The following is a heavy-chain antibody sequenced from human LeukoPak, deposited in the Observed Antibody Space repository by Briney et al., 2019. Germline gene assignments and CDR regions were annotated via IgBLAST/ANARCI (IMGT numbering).Heavy chain of an antibody. D-gene: IGHD2-2*01. Sequence: SETLSLTCAVYGGSFSGYYWSWIRQPPGKGLEWIGELNHGGSTNYNLSLKSRVTISVDTSKNQFSLKLSSVTVADSAFYYCARVPGRPAAVFDYWGQGILVTVSS. V-gene: IGHV4-34*01. CDR3: ARVPGRPAAVFDY. CDR1: GGSFSGYY. CDR2: LNHGGST. J-gene: IGHJ4*02.